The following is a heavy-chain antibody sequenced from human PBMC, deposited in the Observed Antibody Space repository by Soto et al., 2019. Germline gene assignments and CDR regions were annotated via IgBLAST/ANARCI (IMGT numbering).Heavy chain of an antibody. CDR2: IIPILGIA. Sequence: SVKVSCKASGGTFSSYTISWVRQAPGQGLEWMGRIIPILGIANYAQKFQGRVTITADKSTSTAYMELSSLRSEDTALFYCARVGYCSGGSCYLSWFDPWGQGTLVTVSS. D-gene: IGHD2-15*01. V-gene: IGHV1-69*02. J-gene: IGHJ5*02. CDR1: GGTFSSYT. CDR3: ARVGYCSGGSCYLSWFDP.